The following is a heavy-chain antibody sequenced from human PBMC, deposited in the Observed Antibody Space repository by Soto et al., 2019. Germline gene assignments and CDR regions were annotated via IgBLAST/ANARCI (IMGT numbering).Heavy chain of an antibody. CDR2: IKTKAESYAT. CDR3: TRRDCSGGTCYSDFDF. D-gene: IGHD2-15*01. CDR1: GFRFSGSD. V-gene: IGHV3-73*01. J-gene: IGHJ4*02. Sequence: ESGGGLVQPGGSLKLSCAASGFRFSGSDIHWVRQASGEGLEWVGRIKTKAESYATALAASVKGRFFMSRDDSKNTAYLEMNSLKTEDTALYYCTRRDCSGGTCYSDFDFWGQGALVTVSS.